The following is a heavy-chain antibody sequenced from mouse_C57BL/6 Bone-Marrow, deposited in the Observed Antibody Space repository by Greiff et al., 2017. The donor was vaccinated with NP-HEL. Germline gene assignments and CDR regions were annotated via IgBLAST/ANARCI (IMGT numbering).Heavy chain of an antibody. Sequence: QVQLKQSGAELVMPGASVKLSCKASGYTFTSYWMHWVKQRPGQGLEWIGEIDPSDSYTNYNQKFKGKSTLTVDKSSSTAYMQLSSLTSEDSAVYYCARERGNYYGSSLYWYFDVWGTGTTVTVSS. V-gene: IGHV1-69*01. CDR1: GYTFTSYW. CDR2: IDPSDSYT. J-gene: IGHJ1*03. D-gene: IGHD1-1*01. CDR3: ARERGNYYGSSLYWYFDV.